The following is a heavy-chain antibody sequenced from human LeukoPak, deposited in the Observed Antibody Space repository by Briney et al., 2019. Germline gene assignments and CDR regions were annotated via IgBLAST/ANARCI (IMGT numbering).Heavy chain of an antibody. D-gene: IGHD1-26*01. J-gene: IGHJ5*02. Sequence: SVKVSCKASGYTFTGYYMHWVRQAPGQGLEWMGGIIPIFGAANYAQKFQGRVTITADESTGTAYMELSSLRSEDTAVYYCASFIVGATLGWFDPWGQGTLVTVSS. CDR1: GYTFTGYY. CDR2: IIPIFGAA. CDR3: ASFIVGATLGWFDP. V-gene: IGHV1-69*13.